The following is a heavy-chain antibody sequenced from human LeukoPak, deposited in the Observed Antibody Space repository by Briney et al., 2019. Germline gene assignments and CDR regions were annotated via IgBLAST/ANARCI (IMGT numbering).Heavy chain of an antibody. V-gene: IGHV5-51*01. CDR2: IYPGDSDT. CDR1: GYSFTSYW. J-gene: IGHJ6*04. D-gene: IGHD3-3*02. Sequence: GEPLKFSCTGSGYSFTSYWIGCVRQMPGKGLECMGIIYPGDSDTRYSSSFEGQVTISADKTISTAYLQWSSLKASDTSMYYCARTISHYYYGMDVWGKGTTVTVTA. CDR3: ARTISHYYYGMDV.